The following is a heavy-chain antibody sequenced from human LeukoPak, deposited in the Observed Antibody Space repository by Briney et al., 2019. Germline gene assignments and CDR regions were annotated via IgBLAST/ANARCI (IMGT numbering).Heavy chain of an antibody. Sequence: ASVKVSCKASGYTFSGYYMHWVRQAPGQGLEWMGWINPNSGGTNYAQTFQGRVTMTRDTSISTAYMELSRLRSDDTAVYYCASPRLVPLDAFDLWGQGTMVTVSS. D-gene: IGHD6-19*01. CDR1: GYTFSGYY. V-gene: IGHV1-2*02. CDR2: INPNSGGT. J-gene: IGHJ3*01. CDR3: ASPRLVPLDAFDL.